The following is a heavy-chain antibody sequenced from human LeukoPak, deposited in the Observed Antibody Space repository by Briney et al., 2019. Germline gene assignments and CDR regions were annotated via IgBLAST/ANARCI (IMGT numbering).Heavy chain of an antibody. D-gene: IGHD1-14*01. CDR2: ISYDGSNK. CDR3: AKTTVRELGYNCFDP. Sequence: GRSLRLSCAASGFTFSSYGMHWVRQAPGKGLEWVAVISYDGSNKYYADSVKGRFTISRDNSKNTLYLQMNSLRVEDTAIYYCAKTTVRELGYNCFDPWGQGTLVTVSS. CDR1: GFTFSSYG. V-gene: IGHV3-30*18. J-gene: IGHJ5*02.